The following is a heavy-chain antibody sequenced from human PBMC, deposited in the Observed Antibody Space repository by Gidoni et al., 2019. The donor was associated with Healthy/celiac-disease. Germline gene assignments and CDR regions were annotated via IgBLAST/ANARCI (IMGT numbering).Heavy chain of an antibody. J-gene: IGHJ4*02. CDR3: ARVIRGWFGEFFDY. CDR1: GGTFSSYT. D-gene: IGHD3-10*01. CDR2: IIPILGIA. V-gene: IGHV1-69*02. Sequence: QVQLVQSGAEVKKPGSSEKVSCKASGGTFSSYTISWVRQAPGQGLEWMGRIIPILGIANYAQKFQGRVTITADKSTSTAYMELSSLRSEDTAVYYCARVIRGWFGEFFDYWGQGTLVTVSS.